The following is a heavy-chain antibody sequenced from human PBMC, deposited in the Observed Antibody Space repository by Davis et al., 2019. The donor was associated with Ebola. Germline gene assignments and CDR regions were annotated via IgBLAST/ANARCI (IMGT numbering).Heavy chain of an antibody. CDR3: VRNVGLTTADLSDY. J-gene: IGHJ4*02. CDR1: GYTFTSYG. Sequence: ASVKISCKASGYTFTSYGISWVRQAPGQGLEWMGWINPHNGNTNYAQNVQGRVTMTTDTSTSTAYMEVGSLRSADTAVYYCVRNVGLTTADLSDYWGQGTLVTVSS. V-gene: IGHV1-18*04. CDR2: INPHNGNT. D-gene: IGHD1/OR15-1a*01.